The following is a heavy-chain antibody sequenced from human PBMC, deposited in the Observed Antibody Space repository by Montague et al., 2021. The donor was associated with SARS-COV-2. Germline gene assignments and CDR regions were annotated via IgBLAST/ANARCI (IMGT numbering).Heavy chain of an antibody. CDR2: IYHSGST. CDR1: GGSISSSNW. Sequence: SETLSLTCAVSGGSISSSNWWSWVRQPPGKGLEWIGEIYHSGSTNYNPSLKSRVTISVDKSKNQFSLKLRSVTAADTAVYYCARGLGWLRGYFDYWGQGTLVTVSS. CDR3: ARGLGWLRGYFDY. V-gene: IGHV4-4*02. D-gene: IGHD6-19*01. J-gene: IGHJ4*02.